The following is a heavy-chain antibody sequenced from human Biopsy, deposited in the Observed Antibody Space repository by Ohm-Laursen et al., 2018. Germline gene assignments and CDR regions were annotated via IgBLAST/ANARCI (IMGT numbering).Heavy chain of an antibody. V-gene: IGHV4-39*02. D-gene: IGHD3-22*01. CDR2: IFYRGGT. Sequence: TLSLTCTVSGGSISNNNYYWGWIRQPPGKGLEWIGSIFYRGGTHYKPSLKSRVNISVDTSKIHFSLKLNSVTAADTTVYYCARDYDTSGYYYVSWGQGTLVTVSS. CDR3: ARDYDTSGYYYVS. CDR1: GGSISNNNYY. J-gene: IGHJ5*02.